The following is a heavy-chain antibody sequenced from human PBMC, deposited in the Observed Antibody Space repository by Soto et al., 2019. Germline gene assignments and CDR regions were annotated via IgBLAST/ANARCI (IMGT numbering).Heavy chain of an antibody. CDR2: IKQDGSEK. Sequence: EVQLVESGGGLVQPGGSLRLSCAASGFIFSSYWMSWVRQAPGKGLEWVANIKQDGSEKNYVASVKGRFTISRDNAKNSLYLQVSGRRAEDTGVYYCARDHLGVDYWGQGTLVPVSS. J-gene: IGHJ4*02. CDR1: GFIFSSYW. V-gene: IGHV3-7*01. CDR3: ARDHLGVDY. D-gene: IGHD4-17*01.